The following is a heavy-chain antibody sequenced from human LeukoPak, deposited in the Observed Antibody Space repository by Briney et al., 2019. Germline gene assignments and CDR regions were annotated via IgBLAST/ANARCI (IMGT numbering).Heavy chain of an antibody. CDR3: ARGAWALPYFDY. D-gene: IGHD2-15*01. Sequence: ASVKLSCKASGYTFTSYGISWVRQAPGQGLEWMGRISAYNGNTNYAQKLQGRVTMTTDTSTSTAYMELRSLRSDDTAVYYCARGAWALPYFDYWGQGTLVTVSS. CDR2: ISAYNGNT. CDR1: GYTFTSYG. V-gene: IGHV1-18*01. J-gene: IGHJ4*02.